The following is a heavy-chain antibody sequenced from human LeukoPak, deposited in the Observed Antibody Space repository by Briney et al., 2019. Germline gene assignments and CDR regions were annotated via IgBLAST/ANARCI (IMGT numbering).Heavy chain of an antibody. CDR3: AREVVIIYYYYGMDV. CDR1: GFTFSSYG. V-gene: IGHV3-33*01. Sequence: PGGSLRLSCAASGFTFSSYGMHWVRQAPGKGLEWVAVIWYDGSNKYYADSVKGRFTISRDNSKNTLYLQMNSLRAEDTAVYYCAREVVIIYYYYGMDVWGQGTTVTVSS. CDR2: IWYDGSNK. D-gene: IGHD3-3*01. J-gene: IGHJ6*02.